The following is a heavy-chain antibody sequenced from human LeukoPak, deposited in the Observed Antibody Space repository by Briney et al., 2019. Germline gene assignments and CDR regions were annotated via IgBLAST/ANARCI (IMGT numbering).Heavy chain of an antibody. CDR1: GFTFSSYA. J-gene: IGHJ3*02. D-gene: IGHD1-1*01. CDR2: ISGSGGST. CDR3: ARCSTPHWIFDAFDI. V-gene: IGHV3-23*01. Sequence: PGGSLRLSCAASGFTFSSYAMSWVRQAPGKGLEWVSAISGSGGSTYYADSVKGRFTISRDNSKNTLYLQMNSLRAEDTAVYYCARCSTPHWIFDAFDIWGQGTMVTVSS.